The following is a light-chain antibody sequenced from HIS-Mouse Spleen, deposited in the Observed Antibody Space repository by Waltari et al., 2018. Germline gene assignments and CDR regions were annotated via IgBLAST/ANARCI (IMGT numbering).Light chain of an antibody. V-gene: IGKV3-11*01. J-gene: IGKJ5*01. CDR3: QQRSNWPGIT. CDR2: DAS. Sequence: DIVLTQSPATLSLSPGARATLSCRASQSVSSYLAWYQQNPCQAPRLLIYDASNRATGIPARFSGSGSGTDFTLTISSLEPEDFAVYYCQQRSNWPGITFGQGTRLEIK. CDR1: QSVSSY.